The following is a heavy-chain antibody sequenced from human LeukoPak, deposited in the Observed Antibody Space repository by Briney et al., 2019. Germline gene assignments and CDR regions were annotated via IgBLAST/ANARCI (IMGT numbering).Heavy chain of an antibody. Sequence: SQTLSLTCAISGDSVSSNSAAWNWIRQSPSRGLEWLGRTSYRSKWYNDYAVSVKSRITINPDTSKNQFSLQLNSVTPEDTAVYYCARDLEGSSGWYGHNYYYMDVWGKGTTVTVSS. V-gene: IGHV6-1*01. D-gene: IGHD6-19*01. J-gene: IGHJ6*03. CDR3: ARDLEGSSGWYGHNYYYMDV. CDR1: GDSVSSNSAA. CDR2: TSYRSKWYN.